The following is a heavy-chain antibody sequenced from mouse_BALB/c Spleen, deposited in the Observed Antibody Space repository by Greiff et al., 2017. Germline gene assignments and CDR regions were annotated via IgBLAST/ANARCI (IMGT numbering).Heavy chain of an antibody. V-gene: IGHV1S81*02. CDR3: AREDDGYGGFAY. D-gene: IGHD2-3*01. J-gene: IGHJ3*01. CDR1: GYTFTSYW. CDR2: INPSNGRT. Sequence: QVQLQQPGAELVKPGASVKLSCKASGYTFTSYWMHWVKQRPGQGLEWIGEINPSNGRTNYNEKFKSKATLTVDKSSSTAYMQLSSLTSEDSAVYYCAREDDGYGGFAYWGQGTLVTVSA.